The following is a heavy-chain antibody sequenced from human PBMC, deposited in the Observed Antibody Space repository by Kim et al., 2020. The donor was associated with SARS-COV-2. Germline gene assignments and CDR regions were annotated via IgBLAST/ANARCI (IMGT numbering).Heavy chain of an antibody. CDR2: ISGSGSTT. CDR3: AKEQGWRTGTTLDS. Sequence: GGSLRLSCAASGFTFNTYGMSWVRQAPGKGLEWVSHISGSGSTTYYADSVKGRFTVSRDNSENTLYLQMNSLKLEDTAVYYCAKEQGWRTGTTLDSWGQGALVTVSS. CDR1: GFTFNTYG. D-gene: IGHD3-3*01. V-gene: IGHV3-23*01. J-gene: IGHJ4*02.